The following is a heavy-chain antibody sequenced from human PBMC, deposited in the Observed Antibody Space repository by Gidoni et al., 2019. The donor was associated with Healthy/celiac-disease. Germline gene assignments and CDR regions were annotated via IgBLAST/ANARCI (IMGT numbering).Heavy chain of an antibody. Sequence: EVQLVESGGGLVQPGGSLRLSCAASGFTVSSNYMSWVRQAPGKGLEWVSVIYSGGSTYYADSVKGRFTISRHNSKNTLYLQMNSLRAEDTAVYYCARSSSWYYYYGMDVWGQGTTVTVSS. CDR2: IYSGGST. D-gene: IGHD6-13*01. CDR3: ARSSSWYYYYGMDV. CDR1: GFTVSSNY. J-gene: IGHJ6*02. V-gene: IGHV3-53*04.